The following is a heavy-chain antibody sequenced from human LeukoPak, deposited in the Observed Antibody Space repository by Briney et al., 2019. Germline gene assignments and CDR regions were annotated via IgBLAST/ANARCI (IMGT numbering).Heavy chain of an antibody. CDR3: ARAPYGSGSHFDY. CDR2: IKQDGSEK. V-gene: IGHV3-7*03. D-gene: IGHD3-10*01. Sequence: PGGSLRLSCAASGFTFSSYWMSWVRQAPGRGLEWVANIKQDGSEKYYVDSVKGRFTISRDNAKNSLYLQMNSLRAEDTALYHCARAPYGSGSHFDYWGQGTLVTVSS. J-gene: IGHJ4*02. CDR1: GFTFSSYW.